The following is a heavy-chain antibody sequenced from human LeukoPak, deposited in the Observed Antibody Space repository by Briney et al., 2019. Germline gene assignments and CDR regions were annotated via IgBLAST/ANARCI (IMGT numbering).Heavy chain of an antibody. CDR3: AREVYDYVWGSYRQPKYYSDY. V-gene: IGHV1-18*01. CDR2: ISAYNGNT. J-gene: IGHJ4*02. Sequence: GASVKVSCKASGYTFTSYGISWVRQAPGQGLEWMGWISAYNGNTNYAQKLQGRVTMTTDTSTSTAYMELRSLRSDDTAVYYCAREVYDYVWGSYRQPKYYSDYWGQGTLVTVSS. CDR1: GYTFTSYG. D-gene: IGHD3-16*02.